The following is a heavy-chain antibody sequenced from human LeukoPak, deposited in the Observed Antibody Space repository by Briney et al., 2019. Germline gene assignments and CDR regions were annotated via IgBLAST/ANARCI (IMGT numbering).Heavy chain of an antibody. V-gene: IGHV4-61*02. D-gene: IGHD3-10*01. Sequence: PSQTLSLTCTVSGGSISSGSYYWSWIRQPAGKGLEWIGRIYTSGSTNYNPSLKSRVTISVDTSKNQFSLKLSSVTAADTAVYYCARRGSYYGSGSYYFDRGRRYYFDYWGQGTLVTVSS. CDR3: ARRGSYYGSGSYYFDRGRRYYFDY. J-gene: IGHJ4*02. CDR2: IYTSGST. CDR1: GGSISSGSYY.